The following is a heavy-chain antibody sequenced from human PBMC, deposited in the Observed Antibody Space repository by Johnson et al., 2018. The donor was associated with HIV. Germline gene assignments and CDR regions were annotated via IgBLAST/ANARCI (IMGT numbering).Heavy chain of an antibody. CDR1: GFTFSTYD. CDR3: ARDHSSGPDAFDI. Sequence: VQLVESGGGLVQPGGSLRLSCAASGFTFSTYDMHWVRQATGKGLEWVSAIDTAGGTYYADSVKGRFTISRDNSKNTLYLQMNSLRAEDTAVFYCARDHSSGPDAFDIWGQGTMVTVSS. D-gene: IGHD6-19*01. CDR2: IDTAGGT. J-gene: IGHJ3*02. V-gene: IGHV3-13*04.